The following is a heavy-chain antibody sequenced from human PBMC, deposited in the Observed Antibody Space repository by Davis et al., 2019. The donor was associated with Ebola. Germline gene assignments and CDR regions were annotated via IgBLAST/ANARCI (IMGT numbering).Heavy chain of an antibody. CDR3: ARDPAYCNGIVCPSEY. D-gene: IGHD2/OR15-2a*01. V-gene: IGHV3-21*01. CDR1: GFTFSHYS. CDR2: ISASNHYL. J-gene: IGHJ4*02. Sequence: GGSLRLSCAASGFTFSHYSMNWVRQAPGKGLYSISSISASNHYLLYTDSVKGRFTISRDNAKNSLYLQMNSLRAEDTAVYYCARDPAYCNGIVCPSEYWGQGTLVTVSS.